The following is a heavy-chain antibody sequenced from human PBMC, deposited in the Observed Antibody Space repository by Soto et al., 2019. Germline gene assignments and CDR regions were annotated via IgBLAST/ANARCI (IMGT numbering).Heavy chain of an antibody. V-gene: IGHV1-69*06. J-gene: IGHJ4*02. CDR2: IIPIFGTP. D-gene: IGHD2-2*01. CDR3: AGRCDGTNCLAHFDY. Sequence: SVKVSCKASGGTFSSYAISWVRQAPGQGLEWMAGIIPIFGTPNYAQKFQGRVTITADKSTSTAYMELNSLRSEDTAVYYCAGRCDGTNCLAHFDYWGQGTLVTVPQ. CDR1: GGTFSSYA.